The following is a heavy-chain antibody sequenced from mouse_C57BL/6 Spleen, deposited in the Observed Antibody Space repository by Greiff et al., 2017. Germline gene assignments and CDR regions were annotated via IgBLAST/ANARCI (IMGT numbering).Heavy chain of an antibody. CDR3: ARWDYYGSSYGWFAY. CDR1: GYTFTSYT. J-gene: IGHJ3*01. Sequence: VKVVESGAELARPGASVKMSCKASGYTFTSYTMHWVKQRPGQGLEWIGYINPSSGYTKYNQKFKDKATLTADKSSSTAYMQLSSLTSEDSAVYYCARWDYYGSSYGWFAYWGQGTLVTVSA. CDR2: INPSSGYT. V-gene: IGHV1-4*01. D-gene: IGHD1-1*01.